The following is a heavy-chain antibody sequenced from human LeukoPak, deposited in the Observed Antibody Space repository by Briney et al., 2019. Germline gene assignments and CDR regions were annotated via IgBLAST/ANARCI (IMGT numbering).Heavy chain of an antibody. D-gene: IGHD3-10*01. CDR2: IVSSGTTI. V-gene: IGHV3-48*03. CDR1: GFTFSSYE. Sequence: GGSLRLSCAASGFTFSSYEMNWVRQAPGKGLEWVSYIVSSGTTIYYADSLKGRFTISRDNAKKSLYLQMNSLRAEDTAVYYCARPHYYDSGSRYYFDYWGQGTLVTVSS. CDR3: ARPHYYDSGSRYYFDY. J-gene: IGHJ4*02.